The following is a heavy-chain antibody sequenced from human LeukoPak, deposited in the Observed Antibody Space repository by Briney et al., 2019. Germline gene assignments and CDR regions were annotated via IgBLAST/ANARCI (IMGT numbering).Heavy chain of an antibody. CDR2: IIPIFGTA. Sequence: GASVKVSCKASGGTFSSYAISWVRQAPGQGLEWMGGIIPIFGTANYAQKFQGRVTITADESTSTAYMELSSLRSEDTAVYYCARRGYCSSTSCQIGAFDIWGQGTMVTVSS. J-gene: IGHJ3*02. CDR3: ARRGYCSSTSCQIGAFDI. V-gene: IGHV1-69*13. D-gene: IGHD2-2*01. CDR1: GGTFSSYA.